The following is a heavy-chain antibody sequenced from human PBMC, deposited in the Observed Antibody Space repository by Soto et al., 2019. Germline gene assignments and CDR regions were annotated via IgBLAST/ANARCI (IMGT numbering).Heavy chain of an antibody. CDR1: GFDCFNYP. J-gene: IGHJ4*02. CDR2: LWEDGTTE. CDR3: ARGLKDYLDPNIHHYCDS. D-gene: IGHD3-10*01. Sequence: PGGSLSLACAKYGFDCFNYPMHWARQSSGKGLDWVAVLWEDGTTEYYRDSVKGRLKISRNTSKSTLFRHMGGLRGEDTGIYICARGLKDYLDPNIHHYCDSPGQGSLVTV. V-gene: IGHV3-33*01.